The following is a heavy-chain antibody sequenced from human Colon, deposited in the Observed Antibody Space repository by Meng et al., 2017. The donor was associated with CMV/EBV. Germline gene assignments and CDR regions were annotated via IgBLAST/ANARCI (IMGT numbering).Heavy chain of an antibody. J-gene: IGHJ4*02. D-gene: IGHD2-15*01. CDR3: ARVNRVRMDQ. V-gene: IGHV4-4*02. CDR2: VYDSGST. CDR1: GGSVRSANW. Sequence: LPCVVSGGSVRSANWWAWVRQAPGKGLEWIGQVYDSGSTNYNPSLKSRVTMSVDKSKNQFSLNLTFVTAADTAVYYCARVNRVRMDQWGQGALVTVSS.